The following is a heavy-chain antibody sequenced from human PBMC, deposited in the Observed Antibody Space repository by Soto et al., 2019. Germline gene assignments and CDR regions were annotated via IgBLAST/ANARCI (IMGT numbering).Heavy chain of an antibody. V-gene: IGHV4-4*07. J-gene: IGHJ6*02. CDR1: GGSINSYY. CDR2: LYTRGNT. Sequence: SETLSLTCTVSGGSINSYYWSWIRQPAGKGLEWIGRLYTRGNTYYNPSLKSRLTMSADTSKNQFSMRLTSVTAADTAVYFCVGDQDYYYSGMDVWGQGTMVTAP. CDR3: VGDQDYYYSGMDV.